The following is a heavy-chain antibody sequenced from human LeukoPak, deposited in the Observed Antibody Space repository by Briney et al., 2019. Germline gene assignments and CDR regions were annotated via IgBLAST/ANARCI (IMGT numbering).Heavy chain of an antibody. J-gene: IGHJ4*02. CDR1: GFTFSSYG. V-gene: IGHV3-33*06. Sequence: GRSLRLSCAASGFTFSSYGMHWVRQAPGKGLEWVAVIWYDGSNKYYADSVKGRFTISRDNSKNTLYLQMNSLRAEDTAVYYCAKDLIAVAEGYFDYWGQGTLVTVSS. CDR2: IWYDGSNK. D-gene: IGHD6-19*01. CDR3: AKDLIAVAEGYFDY.